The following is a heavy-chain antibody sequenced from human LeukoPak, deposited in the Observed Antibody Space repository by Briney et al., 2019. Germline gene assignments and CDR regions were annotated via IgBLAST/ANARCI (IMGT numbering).Heavy chain of an antibody. D-gene: IGHD6-19*01. Sequence: GGSLRLSCAASGFTFSNYWMQWVRQTPKKGLVWLSRISKDGSSTVYADSVKGRFTISRDNAKSTLYLQMNSLRDEDTAVYYCVASALTFSSGWFVYWGQGSLVTVSS. CDR3: VASALTFSSGWFVY. V-gene: IGHV3-74*01. CDR2: ISKDGSST. CDR1: GFTFSNYW. J-gene: IGHJ4*02.